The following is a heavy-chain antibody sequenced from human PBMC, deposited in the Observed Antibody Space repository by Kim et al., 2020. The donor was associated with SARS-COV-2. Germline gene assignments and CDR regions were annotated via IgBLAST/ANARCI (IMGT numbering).Heavy chain of an antibody. CDR1: GFSLSPYS. V-gene: IGHV3-48*02. D-gene: IGHD2-15*01. Sequence: GGSLRLSCAASGFSLSPYSMNWVRQAPGKGLEWVSYISSSSSTIYYADSVKGRFTISRDSAKNSLYLQMNSLRDEDTAVYYCARESCSGGSCYYYYGMDVWGQGTTVVVSS. CDR2: ISSSSSTI. J-gene: IGHJ6*02. CDR3: ARESCSGGSCYYYYGMDV.